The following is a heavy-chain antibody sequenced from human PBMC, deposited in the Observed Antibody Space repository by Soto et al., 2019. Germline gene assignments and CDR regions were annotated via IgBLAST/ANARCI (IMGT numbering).Heavy chain of an antibody. Sequence: GASVKVSCKASGYTFTSYDINWVRQATGQGLEWMGWMNPNSGNTGYAQKFQGRVTMTRNTSISTAYMELSSLRSEDTAVYYCARKKREFIFGVVIDAFDIWGQGTMVTVSS. CDR3: ARKKREFIFGVVIDAFDI. V-gene: IGHV1-8*01. D-gene: IGHD3-3*01. CDR2: MNPNSGNT. J-gene: IGHJ3*02. CDR1: GYTFTSYD.